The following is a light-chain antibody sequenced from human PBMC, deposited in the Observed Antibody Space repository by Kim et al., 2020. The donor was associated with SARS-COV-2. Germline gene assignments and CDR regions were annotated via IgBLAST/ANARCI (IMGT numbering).Light chain of an antibody. CDR2: RDN. Sequence: VALGQTARITCGGNNSGSKNVHWYQLKPGQAPVLVIYRDNNRPAGIPERFSGSNAGNTATLTISRAQAGDEADYYCQVWDSSTYVFGTGTKVTVL. J-gene: IGLJ1*01. V-gene: IGLV3-9*01. CDR1: NSGSKN. CDR3: QVWDSSTYV.